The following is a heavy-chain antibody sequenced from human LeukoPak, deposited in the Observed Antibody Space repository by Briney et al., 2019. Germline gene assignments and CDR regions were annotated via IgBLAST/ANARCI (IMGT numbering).Heavy chain of an antibody. CDR3: ARDREVATIGGGYYYYGMDV. D-gene: IGHD5-12*01. CDR1: GVSISSGGYS. Sequence: SQTLSLTCAVSGVSISSGGYSWSRMRQPPGKGLEWVVYIYYSGSNYYNPSLKSRVTISVDTSKNQFSLKLSSVTAADTAVYYCARDREVATIGGGYYYYGMDVWGQGTTVTVSS. V-gene: IGHV4-30-2*05. CDR2: IYYSGSN. J-gene: IGHJ6*02.